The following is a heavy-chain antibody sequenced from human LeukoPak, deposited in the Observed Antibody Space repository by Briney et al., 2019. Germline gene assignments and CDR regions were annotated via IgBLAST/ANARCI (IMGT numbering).Heavy chain of an antibody. D-gene: IGHD3-22*01. J-gene: IGHJ2*01. CDR1: GFTFTNNW. V-gene: IGHV3-7*01. CDR3: ARAPLRYYDSSGYYTRGWYFGL. CDR2: IKQDDSEK. Sequence: GGSLRLSCAASGFTFTNNWMTWVRQAPGKGLEWVANIKQDDSEKYYVGSVKGRFTISRDNAKNSVYLQMNSLRAEDTAVYYCARAPLRYYDSSGYYTRGWYFGLWGRGTLVTVSS.